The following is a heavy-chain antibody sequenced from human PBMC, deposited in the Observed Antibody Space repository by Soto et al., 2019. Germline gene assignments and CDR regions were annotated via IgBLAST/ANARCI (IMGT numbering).Heavy chain of an antibody. J-gene: IGHJ6*02. CDR2: IWYDGSNK. D-gene: IGHD5-18*01. CDR3: ARDRVGYSYGYVLGGYYGMDV. CDR1: GFTFSSYG. V-gene: IGHV3-33*01. Sequence: GSLRLSCAASGFTFSSYGMHWVRQAPGKGLEWVAVIWYDGSNKYYADSVKGRFTISRDNSKNTLYLQMNSLRAEDTAVYYCARDRVGYSYGYVLGGYYGMDVWGQGTTVTVSS.